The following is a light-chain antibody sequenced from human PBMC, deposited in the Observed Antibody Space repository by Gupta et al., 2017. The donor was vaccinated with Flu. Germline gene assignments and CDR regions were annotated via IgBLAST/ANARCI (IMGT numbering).Light chain of an antibody. V-gene: IGKV1-39*01. J-gene: IGKJ2*01. CDR1: QSINIY. CDR2: AAS. CDR3: QQTYGTPYT. Sequence: GDRVTITCRASQSINIYLNWYQQKPGKAPKFLIYAASSLQSGVPSRFRGSGSGTDFTLTISSLQPEDFATYYCQQTYGTPYTFGQGTKLEIK.